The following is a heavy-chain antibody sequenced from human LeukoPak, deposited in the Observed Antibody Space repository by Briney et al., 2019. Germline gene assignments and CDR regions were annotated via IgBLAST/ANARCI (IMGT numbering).Heavy chain of an antibody. Sequence: SETLSLTCTVSGGSISSYYWSWIRQPPGKGLEWIGYIYYSGSTNYNPSLKSRVTISVGTSKNQFSLKLSSVTAADTAVYYCARDTYYYDSSGYGTPSGPNYYYYGMDVWGQGTTVTVSS. J-gene: IGHJ6*02. CDR3: ARDTYYYDSSGYGTPSGPNYYYYGMDV. D-gene: IGHD3-22*01. V-gene: IGHV4-59*01. CDR2: IYYSGST. CDR1: GGSISSYY.